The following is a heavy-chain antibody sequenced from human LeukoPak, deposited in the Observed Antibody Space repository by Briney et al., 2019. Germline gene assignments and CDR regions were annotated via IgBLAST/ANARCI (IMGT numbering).Heavy chain of an antibody. CDR3: ARWNYDSGSWVLDY. CDR2: IKQDGGEK. V-gene: IGHV3-7*05. CDR1: GFTFSNHQ. D-gene: IGHD3-10*01. J-gene: IGHJ4*02. Sequence: GGSLRLSCAGSGFTFSNHQMNWVRRAPGKGLEWVVKIKQDGGEKHYVDSVKGRFTIPRDNAKNSLYLQMNSLRVEDTAMYYCARWNYDSGSWVLDYWGQGTLVTVSS.